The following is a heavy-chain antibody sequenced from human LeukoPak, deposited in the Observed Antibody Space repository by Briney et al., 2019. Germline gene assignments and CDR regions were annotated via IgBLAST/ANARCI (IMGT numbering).Heavy chain of an antibody. D-gene: IGHD6-13*01. CDR3: ARVYTGSSWDYYYYMDV. V-gene: IGHV4-38-2*02. Sequence: SETLSPTCTVSGYSISSGHYWGWIRQPPGKGLEWIGSIYHTGSSYYNPSLKSRVTISVDTSKNQFSLKLSSVTAADTAVYYCARVYTGSSWDYYYYMDVWGKGTTVTVSS. CDR2: IYHTGSS. CDR1: GYSISSGHY. J-gene: IGHJ6*03.